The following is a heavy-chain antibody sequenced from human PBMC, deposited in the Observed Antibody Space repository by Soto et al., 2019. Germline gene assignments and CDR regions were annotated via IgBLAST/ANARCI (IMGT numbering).Heavy chain of an antibody. CDR3: ARQRGYSSGWDYSYYFDY. CDR2: IYYSGST. Sequence: SETLSLTCTVSGGSISSSSYYWGWIRHPPGKGLEWIGSIYYSGSTYYNPSLKSRVTISVDTSKNQFSLKLSSVTAADTAVYNCARQRGYSSGWDYSYYFDYWGQGTLVTVSS. V-gene: IGHV4-39*01. CDR1: GGSISSSSYY. J-gene: IGHJ4*02. D-gene: IGHD6-19*01.